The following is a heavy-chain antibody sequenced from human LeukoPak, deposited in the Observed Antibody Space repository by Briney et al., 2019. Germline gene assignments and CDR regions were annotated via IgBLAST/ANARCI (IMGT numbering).Heavy chain of an antibody. Sequence: ASVKVSCKASGYTFTSYYMHWVRQAPGQGLEWMGIINPSGGSTSYAQKFQGRVTMTRDTSTSTVYMELSSLRSEDTAVYYCARAPTVSSDGYNLGVFDYWGQGTLVTVSS. CDR2: INPSGGST. CDR3: ARAPTVSSDGYNLGVFDY. V-gene: IGHV1-46*01. J-gene: IGHJ4*02. D-gene: IGHD5-24*01. CDR1: GYTFTSYY.